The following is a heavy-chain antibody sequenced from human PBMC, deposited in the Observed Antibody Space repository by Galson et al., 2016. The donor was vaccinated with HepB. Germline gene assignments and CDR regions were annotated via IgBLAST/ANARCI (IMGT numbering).Heavy chain of an antibody. CDR1: RINFSGFP. CDR3: ARDRGFSDWLPIAAHYYGMDV. CDR2: ISADESKK. D-gene: IGHD3-9*01. J-gene: IGHJ6*02. Sequence: SLRLSCAASRINFSGFPMHWVRQAPGKGLEWVAVISADESKKLYADSVMGRFTVSRDNSKNTLPLQMNSLRAEDTAVYYCARDRGFSDWLPIAAHYYGMDVWGLGTTVTASS. V-gene: IGHV3-30*04.